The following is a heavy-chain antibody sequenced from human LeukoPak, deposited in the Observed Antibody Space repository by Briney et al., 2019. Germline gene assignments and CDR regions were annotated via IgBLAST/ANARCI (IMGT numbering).Heavy chain of an antibody. Sequence: ASVKVSCKASGYTFTSYGISWVRQAPGQGLEWMGWISAYNGNTNYAQKLQGRVTMTRDTSTSTVYMEPSSLRSEDTAVYYCAREECSGGSCYSYYYYGMDVWGQGTTVTVSS. CDR2: ISAYNGNT. J-gene: IGHJ6*02. V-gene: IGHV1-18*01. D-gene: IGHD2-15*01. CDR3: AREECSGGSCYSYYYYGMDV. CDR1: GYTFTSYG.